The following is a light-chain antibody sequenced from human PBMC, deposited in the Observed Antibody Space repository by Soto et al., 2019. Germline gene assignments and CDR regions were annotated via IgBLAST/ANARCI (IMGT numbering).Light chain of an antibody. Sequence: QSVLTQPPSVSAAPGQKVTISCSGSSSNIGNNYVAWYQQLPGTAPKLLIYDNNQRPSVIPDRFSGSKSGTSATLGITGLQTGDEAYYYCGTWDNSLSAPVFGGGTKLTVL. J-gene: IGLJ2*01. CDR3: GTWDNSLSAPV. V-gene: IGLV1-51*01. CDR2: DNN. CDR1: SSNIGNNY.